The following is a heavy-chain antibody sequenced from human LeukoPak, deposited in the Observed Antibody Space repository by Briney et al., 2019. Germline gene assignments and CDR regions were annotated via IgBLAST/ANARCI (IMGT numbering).Heavy chain of an antibody. V-gene: IGHV3-7*01. Sequence: GGSLRLSCAASGFTFNNYRMSWVRQAPGKGLEGVATINQDASVTDFVDSLKGRFTISRDNAKNSLYLQMNSLRPGDTAVYYCAREGSYLDAFDMWGRGTMVTVSS. CDR2: INQDASVT. J-gene: IGHJ3*02. CDR3: AREGSYLDAFDM. D-gene: IGHD1-26*01. CDR1: GFTFNNYR.